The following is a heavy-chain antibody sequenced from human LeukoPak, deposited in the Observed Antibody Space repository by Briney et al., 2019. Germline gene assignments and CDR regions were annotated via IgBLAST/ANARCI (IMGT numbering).Heavy chain of an antibody. V-gene: IGHV4-59*01. CDR1: GGSISSYY. CDR2: IYYSGST. J-gene: IGHJ5*02. D-gene: IGHD3-3*01. Sequence: SETLSLTCTISGGSISSYYWSWIRQPPGKGLEWIGYIYYSGSTNYNPSLKSRVTISVDTSKNQFSLKLSSVTAADTAVYYCARVHGGWFDPWGQGTLVTVSS. CDR3: ARVHGGWFDP.